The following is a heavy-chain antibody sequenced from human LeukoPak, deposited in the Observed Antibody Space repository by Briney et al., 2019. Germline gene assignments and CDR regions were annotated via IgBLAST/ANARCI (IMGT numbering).Heavy chain of an antibody. V-gene: IGHV3-21*01. CDR3: ARGADGVSSNSRGWFDP. Sequence: GGSLRLSWAASGFTFSSYSMNWVRQAPGKGLEWVSSISTSSSYIYYADSVRGRFTISRDNAKNSLYLQMNSLRAEDTAVYSCARGADGVSSNSRGWFDPWGQGTLVTVSS. D-gene: IGHD2-15*01. CDR1: GFTFSSYS. CDR2: ISTSSSYI. J-gene: IGHJ5*02.